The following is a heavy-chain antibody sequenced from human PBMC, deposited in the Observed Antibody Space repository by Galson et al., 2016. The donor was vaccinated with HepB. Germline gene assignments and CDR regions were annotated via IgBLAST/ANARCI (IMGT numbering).Heavy chain of an antibody. J-gene: IGHJ3*02. CDR1: GFSLSTSGVG. Sequence: PALVKPTQTLTLTCTFSGFSLSTSGVGVGWIRQPPGKALEWLALIYWDDDKRYSPSLKSRLTITKDTPEKQVVLTMTNMDPVDTANFYCAHTETHGSGYYIGHDAFDIWGHGTMVTFSS. CDR2: IYWDDDK. V-gene: IGHV2-5*02. CDR3: AHTETHGSGYYIGHDAFDI. D-gene: IGHD6-25*01.